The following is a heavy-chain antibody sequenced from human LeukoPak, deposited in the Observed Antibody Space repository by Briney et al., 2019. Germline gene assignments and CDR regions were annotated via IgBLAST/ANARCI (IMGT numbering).Heavy chain of an antibody. CDR3: ARHPTTVTTSGNWFDP. Sequence: SETLSLTCTVSGGSISNYYWSWIRQPPGKGLEWIGYIYYSGSTNYNPSLKSRVTISLDTSKNQFSLKLSSVTAADTAVYYCARHPTTVTTSGNWFDPWGQGTLVTVSS. J-gene: IGHJ5*02. V-gene: IGHV4-59*08. CDR1: GGSISNYY. D-gene: IGHD4-17*01. CDR2: IYYSGST.